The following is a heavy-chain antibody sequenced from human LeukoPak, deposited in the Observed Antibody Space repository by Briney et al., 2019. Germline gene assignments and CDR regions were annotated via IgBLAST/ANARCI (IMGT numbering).Heavy chain of an antibody. CDR2: IRYDGSNK. J-gene: IGHJ1*01. D-gene: IGHD6-19*01. CDR3: ANTPSSGWFQGYFQH. CDR1: GFTFSSYG. V-gene: IGHV3-30*02. Sequence: GGSLRLSCAASGFTFSSYGMHWVRQAPGKGLERVAFIRYDGSNKYYADSVKCRFTISRDNYKNTLYLQMNSLRAEDTAVYYCANTPSSGWFQGYFQHWGQGTLVTVSS.